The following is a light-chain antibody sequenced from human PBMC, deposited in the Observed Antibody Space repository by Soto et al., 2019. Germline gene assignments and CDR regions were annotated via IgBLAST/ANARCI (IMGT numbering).Light chain of an antibody. Sequence: QSALTQPPSASGSPGQSVTISCTGTSSDVGRYNYVSWYQQHPGKAPKVMIYEVTKRPSGVPDRFSGSKSGNTASLTVSGLQAEDEADYYCTSYAGSNNVEVFGTGTKLTVL. CDR2: EVT. CDR3: TSYAGSNNVEV. J-gene: IGLJ1*01. CDR1: SSDVGRYNY. V-gene: IGLV2-8*01.